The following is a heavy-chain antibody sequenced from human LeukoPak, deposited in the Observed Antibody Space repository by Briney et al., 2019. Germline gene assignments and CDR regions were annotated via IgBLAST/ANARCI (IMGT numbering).Heavy chain of an antibody. Sequence: PGGSLRLSCAASGFTSSDYYMSWIRQAPGKGLEWVSYISSSGSTIYYADSVKGRFTISRDNAKNSLYLQMNSLRAEDTAVYYCARSLEWLFPNWFDPWGQGTLVTVSS. J-gene: IGHJ5*02. CDR3: ARSLEWLFPNWFDP. CDR2: ISSSGSTI. D-gene: IGHD3-3*01. CDR1: GFTSSDYY. V-gene: IGHV3-11*01.